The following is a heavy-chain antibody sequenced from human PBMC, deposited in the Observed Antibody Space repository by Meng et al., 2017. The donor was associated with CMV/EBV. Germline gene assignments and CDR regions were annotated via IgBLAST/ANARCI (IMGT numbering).Heavy chain of an antibody. CDR2: SNHSGST. V-gene: IGHV4-34*01. CDR1: GSFSGYY. D-gene: IGHD4-17*01. Sequence: GSFSGYYWSWIRQPPGKGLEWIGESNHSGSTNYNPSLKSRVTISVDTSKNQFSLKLSSVTAADTAVYYCARKRQGFRGDYVWNWFDPWGQGTLVTVSS. J-gene: IGHJ5*02. CDR3: ARKRQGFRGDYVWNWFDP.